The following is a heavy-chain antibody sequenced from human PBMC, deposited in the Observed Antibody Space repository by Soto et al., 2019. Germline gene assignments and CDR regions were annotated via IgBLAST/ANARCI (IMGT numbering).Heavy chain of an antibody. CDR3: AREDYSNTFDP. CDR1: GDSISDYY. J-gene: IGHJ5*02. V-gene: IGHV4-59*01. Sequence: SETLSLTCTVSGDSISDYYWSWIRQPPGKGLEWIGYISYSGSTNYNPSLRSRVTISVDTSKNQFSLKLTSVTAADTAVYFCAREDYSNTFDPWGQGTLVTVSS. CDR2: ISYSGST. D-gene: IGHD4-4*01.